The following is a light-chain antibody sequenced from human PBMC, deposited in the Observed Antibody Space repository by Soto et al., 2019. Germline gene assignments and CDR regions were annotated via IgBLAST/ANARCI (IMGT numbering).Light chain of an antibody. CDR2: DDN. CDR1: SSNIGAGYD. V-gene: IGLV1-40*01. CDR3: QSYDSSLSGYV. Sequence: HSVLTQPPSVSGAPGQRVTISCTGSSSNIGAGYDLHWYQQLPGTAPKLLIYDDNNRPSGVPDRFSGSKSGTSASLAITGLQAEDEADYYCQSYDSSLSGYVFGTGTRSPS. J-gene: IGLJ1*01.